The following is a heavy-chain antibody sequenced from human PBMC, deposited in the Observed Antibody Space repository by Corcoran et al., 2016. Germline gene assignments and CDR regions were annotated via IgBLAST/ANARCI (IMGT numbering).Heavy chain of an antibody. J-gene: IGHJ4*02. Sequence: QVQLQQWGAGLLKPSETLSLTCAVYGGSFSGYYWSWIRQPPGKGLEWIGEINHSGSTNHNPSLKSRVTISVDTSKNQFSLKLSSVTAADTAVYYCARGRRLLRFFEWLFSLDYWGQGTLVTVSS. V-gene: IGHV4-34*01. D-gene: IGHD3-3*01. CDR1: GGSFSGYY. CDR2: INHSGST. CDR3: ARGRRLLRFFEWLFSLDY.